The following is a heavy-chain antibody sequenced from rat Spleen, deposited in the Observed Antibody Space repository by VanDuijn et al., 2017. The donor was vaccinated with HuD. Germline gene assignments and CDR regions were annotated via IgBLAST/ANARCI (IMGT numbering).Heavy chain of an antibody. CDR2: ISPSGGST. CDR1: GFIFRKYD. J-gene: IGHJ2*01. D-gene: IGHD1-7*01. Sequence: EVQLVESGGGLVQPGRSLKISCTASGFIFRKYDMAWVRQAPTKGLEWVASISPSGGSTYYRDSVKGRFIVSRDNAKTTLYLQMDSLRSEDTATYYCARHTMGTPYYFDYWGQGVMVTVSS. V-gene: IGHV5-25*01. CDR3: ARHTMGTPYYFDY.